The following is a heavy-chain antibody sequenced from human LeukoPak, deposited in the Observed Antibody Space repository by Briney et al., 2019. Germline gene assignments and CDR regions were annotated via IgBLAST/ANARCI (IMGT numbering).Heavy chain of an antibody. CDR3: AKDARRSSGWWFFDH. V-gene: IGHV3-30*02. Sequence: GGSLRLSCAASGFTFSSYAMHWVRQAPGKGLEWVALIGSDGNKKYYADSVKGRFSISRDNSNNTLYLQMNSLRAEDTAVYYCAKDARRSSGWWFFDHWGQGTLVTVSS. J-gene: IGHJ4*02. CDR2: IGSDGNKK. D-gene: IGHD6-19*01. CDR1: GFTFSSYA.